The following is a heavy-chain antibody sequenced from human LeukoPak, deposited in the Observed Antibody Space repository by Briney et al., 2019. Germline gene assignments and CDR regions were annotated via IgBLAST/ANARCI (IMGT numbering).Heavy chain of an antibody. V-gene: IGHV4-39*01. CDR3: ASLGGLDYYDSSGYYWFDY. D-gene: IGHD3-22*01. CDR2: FYYSGST. J-gene: IGHJ4*02. Sequence: SETLSLTCTVSGGSITSTSYFWGWIRQPPGKGLEWIGSFYYSGSTYYNPSLKSRVTISVDTSKNQFSLKLSSVTAADTAVYYCASLGGLDYYDSSGYYWFDYWGQGTLVTVSS. CDR1: GGSITSTSYF.